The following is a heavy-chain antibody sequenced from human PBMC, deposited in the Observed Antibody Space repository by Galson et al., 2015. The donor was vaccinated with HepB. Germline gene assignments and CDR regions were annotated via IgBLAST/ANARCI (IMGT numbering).Heavy chain of an antibody. CDR1: GYSFTSYW. V-gene: IGHV5-51*01. D-gene: IGHD6-6*01. J-gene: IGHJ2*01. CDR3: ARRGIAARQRPYYWYFDL. CDR2: IYPGDSDT. Sequence: QSGAEVKKPGESLKISCKGSGYSFTSYWIGWVRQMPGKGLEWMGIIYPGDSDTRYSPSFQGQVTISADKSISTAYLQWSSLKASDTAMYYCARRGIAARQRPYYWYFDLWGRGTLVTVSS.